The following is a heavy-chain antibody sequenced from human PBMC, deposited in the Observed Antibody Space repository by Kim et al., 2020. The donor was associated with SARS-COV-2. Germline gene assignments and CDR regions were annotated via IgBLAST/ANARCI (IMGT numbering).Heavy chain of an antibody. J-gene: IGHJ4*02. CDR3: ARIGIAAAFDY. D-gene: IGHD6-13*01. CDR2: K. V-gene: IGHV3-7*01. Sequence: KYYVDSVKGRFTIARDNAKNSLYLQMNSLRAEDTAVYYCARIGIAAAFDYWGQGTLVTVSS.